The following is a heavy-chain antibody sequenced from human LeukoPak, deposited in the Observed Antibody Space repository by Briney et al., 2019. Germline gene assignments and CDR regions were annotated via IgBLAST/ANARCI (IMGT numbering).Heavy chain of an antibody. J-gene: IGHJ3*02. V-gene: IGHV3-48*03. CDR3: ARGGFTDAFDI. CDR2: ISGSGSTI. Sequence: AGGSLRLSCAASGFTFSSYEMNWVRQAPGKGLEWVSYISGSGSTIYYADSVKGRFTISRDNAKNSLYLQMNSLRAEDTAVYYCARGGFTDAFDIWGQGTMVTVSS. CDR1: GFTFSSYE. D-gene: IGHD3-16*01.